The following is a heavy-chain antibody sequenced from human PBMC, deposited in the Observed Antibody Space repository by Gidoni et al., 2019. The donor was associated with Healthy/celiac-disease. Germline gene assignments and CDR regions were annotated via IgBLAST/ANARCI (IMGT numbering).Heavy chain of an antibody. CDR3: ARDGCSGGSCYPL. CDR1: GFTVRSNY. CDR2: SDSGGST. D-gene: IGHD2-15*01. Sequence: EVQLVESGGGLIQPGGSLRLSCAAPGFTVRSNYMSWVRQAPGKGLEWVSVSDSGGSTYYADSVKGRFTISRDNSKNTLYLQMNSLRAEDTAVYYCARDGCSGGSCYPLWGQGTLVTVSS. J-gene: IGHJ4*02. V-gene: IGHV3-53*01.